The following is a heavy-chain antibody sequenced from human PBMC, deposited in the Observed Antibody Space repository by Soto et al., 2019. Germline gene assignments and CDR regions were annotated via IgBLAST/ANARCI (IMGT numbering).Heavy chain of an antibody. CDR1: GGSFSGYY. Sequence: QVQLQQWGAGLLKPSETLSLTCAVYGGSFSGYYWSWIRQPPWKGLEWIGEINHSGSTNYNPSLKSRVTISVDTSTNQFSLKLSSVTAADTAVYYCAKGKYYGSGKNAFDIWGQGTMVTVSS. CDR3: AKGKYYGSGKNAFDI. V-gene: IGHV4-34*01. D-gene: IGHD3-10*01. CDR2: INHSGST. J-gene: IGHJ3*02.